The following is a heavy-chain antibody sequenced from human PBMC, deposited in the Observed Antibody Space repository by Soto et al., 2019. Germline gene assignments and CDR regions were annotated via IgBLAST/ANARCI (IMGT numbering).Heavy chain of an antibody. V-gene: IGHV3-30*18. CDR2: ISYDGSNK. D-gene: IGHD5-18*01. CDR1: GFTFSSYG. Sequence: GGSLRLSCAASGFTFSSYGMHWVRQAPGKGLEWVAVISYDGSNKYYADSVKGRFTISRDNSKNTLYLQMNSLRAEDTAVYYCAKERGGYSYGYGFDYWGQGTLVTVSS. J-gene: IGHJ4*02. CDR3: AKERGGYSYGYGFDY.